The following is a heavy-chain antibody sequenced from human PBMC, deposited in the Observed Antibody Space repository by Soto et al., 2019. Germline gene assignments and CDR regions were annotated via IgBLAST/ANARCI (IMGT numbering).Heavy chain of an antibody. J-gene: IGHJ6*02. CDR3: ARGGYYYYYGMDV. D-gene: IGHD3-10*01. CDR2: IYYSGST. CDR1: GGSISSGGYY. V-gene: IGHV4-31*02. Sequence: PSETLSLTCTVSGGSISSGGYYWSWVRQHPGKGLEWIAYIYYSGSTYYNPSLKSRVTISVDTSKNQFSLKLSSVTAADTAVYYCARGGYYYYYGMDVWGQGTTVTVSS.